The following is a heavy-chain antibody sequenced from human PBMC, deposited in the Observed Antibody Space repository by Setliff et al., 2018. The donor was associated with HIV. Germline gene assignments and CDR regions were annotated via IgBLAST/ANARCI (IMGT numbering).Heavy chain of an antibody. Sequence: GGSLRLSCTTSGFTFGDYGMSWVRQAPGKGLEWVGFIRSKAYGGSTFYADSVKGRFTISRDNSKNTLYMQMNSLRAEDTAVYYCAKCSEMLGTPATSSGYYCGWFDPWGQGTLVTVSS. V-gene: IGHV3-23*01. D-gene: IGHD3-22*01. J-gene: IGHJ5*02. CDR3: AKCSEMLGTPATSSGYYCGWFDP. CDR2: IRSKAYGGST. CDR1: GFTFGDYG.